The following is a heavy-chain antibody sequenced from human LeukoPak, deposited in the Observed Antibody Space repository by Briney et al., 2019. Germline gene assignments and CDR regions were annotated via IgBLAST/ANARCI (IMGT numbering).Heavy chain of an antibody. D-gene: IGHD3-16*01. Sequence: GGSLRLSCAASGFTFSSYGMHWVRQAPGKGVEGVAVIWYEGSNKYYADSVKGRFTISRDNSKITLYLQMNSLRAEDTAVYYCARDSGMIGWFDPWGQGTLVTVSS. CDR3: ARDSGMIGWFDP. CDR1: GFTFSSYG. CDR2: IWYEGSNK. V-gene: IGHV3-33*01. J-gene: IGHJ5*02.